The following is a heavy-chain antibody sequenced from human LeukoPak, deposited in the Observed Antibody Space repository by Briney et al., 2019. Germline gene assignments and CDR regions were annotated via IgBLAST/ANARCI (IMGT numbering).Heavy chain of an antibody. J-gene: IGHJ3*02. CDR1: GFTFSSYG. CDR2: IWYDGSNK. Sequence: GGSLRLSCAASGFTFSSYGMHWVRQAPGKGLEWGAGIWYDGSNKYYADSVKGRFTISRDNSKNTLYLQMNSLRAEDTAVYYCAKAYCGGDCYSLVGAFDIWGQGTMVTVSS. V-gene: IGHV3-33*06. CDR3: AKAYCGGDCYSLVGAFDI. D-gene: IGHD2-21*02.